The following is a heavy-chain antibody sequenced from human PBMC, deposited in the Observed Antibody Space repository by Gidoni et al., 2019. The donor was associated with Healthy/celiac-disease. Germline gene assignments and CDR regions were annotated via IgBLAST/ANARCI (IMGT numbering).Heavy chain of an antibody. CDR3: AKDKLALQLWSYYFDY. Sequence: EVQLLESGGCLVQPGGSLSLSCAASGFTFRSFAMSWVRQAPGKGLEWVSAISGSGGSTYYADSVKGRFTISRDNSKNTLYLQMNSLRAEDKAVYYCAKDKLALQLWSYYFDYWGQGTLVTVSS. V-gene: IGHV3-23*01. D-gene: IGHD5-18*01. CDR2: ISGSGGST. J-gene: IGHJ4*02. CDR1: GFTFRSFA.